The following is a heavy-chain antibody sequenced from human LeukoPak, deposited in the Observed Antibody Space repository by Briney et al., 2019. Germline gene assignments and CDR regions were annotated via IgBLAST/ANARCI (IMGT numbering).Heavy chain of an antibody. CDR1: GGTFSSYA. V-gene: IGHV1-69*13. J-gene: IGHJ4*02. CDR2: IIPIFGTA. D-gene: IGHD6-19*01. Sequence: GASVKVSCKASGGTFSSYAISWVRQAPGQGLEWMGGIIPIFGTANYAQKFQGRVTITADESTSTAYMELSSLRSEDTAVYYCARDRVQWPLPNYFDYWGQGTLVTVTS. CDR3: ARDRVQWPLPNYFDY.